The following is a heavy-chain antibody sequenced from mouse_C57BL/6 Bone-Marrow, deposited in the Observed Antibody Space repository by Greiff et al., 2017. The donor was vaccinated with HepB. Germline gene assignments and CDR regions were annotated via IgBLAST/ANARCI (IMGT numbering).Heavy chain of an antibody. CDR2: INYDGSST. CDR1: GFTFSDYY. CDR3: ARAWVYYGSTHWYFDV. Sequence: EVHLVESEGGLVQPGSSMKLSCTASGFTFSDYYMAWVRQVPEKGLEWVANINYDGSSTYYLDSLKSRFIISRDNAKNILYLQMSSLKSEDTATYYCARAWVYYGSTHWYFDVWGTGTTVTVSS. J-gene: IGHJ1*03. V-gene: IGHV5-16*01. D-gene: IGHD1-1*01.